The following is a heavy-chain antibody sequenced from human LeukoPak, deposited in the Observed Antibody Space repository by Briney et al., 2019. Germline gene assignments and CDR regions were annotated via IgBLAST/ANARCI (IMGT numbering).Heavy chain of an antibody. CDR2: INPSGGST. D-gene: IGHD3-22*01. CDR3: ARGADYYDSSGYIGGPIGYYYYYMDV. Sequence: GASVKVSCKASGYTFTSYYMHWVRQAPGQGLEWMGIINPSGGSTSYAQKFQGRVTMTRDMSTSTAYMELSSLRSEDTAVYYCARGADYYDSSGYIGGPIGYYYYYMDVWGKGTTVTISS. J-gene: IGHJ6*03. V-gene: IGHV1-46*01. CDR1: GYTFTSYY.